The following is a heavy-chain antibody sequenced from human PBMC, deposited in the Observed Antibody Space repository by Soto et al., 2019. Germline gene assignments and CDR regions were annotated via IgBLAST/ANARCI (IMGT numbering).Heavy chain of an antibody. J-gene: IGHJ6*04. V-gene: IGHV3-30*18. CDR2: ISYDGSNK. CDR1: GFTFSSYG. Sequence: GGSLRLSCAASGFTFSSYGMHWVRQAPGKGLEWVAVISYDGSNKYYADSVKGRFTISRDNSKNTLYLQMNSLRAEDTAVYYCAKAPLYLGGPKRGYYWGRDVGGKGTTVTVP. CDR3: AKAPLYLGGPKRGYYWGRDV. D-gene: IGHD3-16*01.